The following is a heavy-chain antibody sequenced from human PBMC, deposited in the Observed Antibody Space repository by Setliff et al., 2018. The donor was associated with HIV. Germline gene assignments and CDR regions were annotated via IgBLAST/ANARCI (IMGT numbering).Heavy chain of an antibody. Sequence: GGSLRLSCAASGFTFSTYNMNWVRQAPGKGPEWVSYVSAGSNSIYFADSVKGRFTVSRDNAKNSLHPQMDGLRAEDTAVYYCAKDKGGYNWHYFDYWGPGTQVTVSS. J-gene: IGHJ4*02. CDR1: GFTFSTYN. D-gene: IGHD1-20*01. CDR3: AKDKGGYNWHYFDY. V-gene: IGHV3-48*01. CDR2: VSAGSNSI.